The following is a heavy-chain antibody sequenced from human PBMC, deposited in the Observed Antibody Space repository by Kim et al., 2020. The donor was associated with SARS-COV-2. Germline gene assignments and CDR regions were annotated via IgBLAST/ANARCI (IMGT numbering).Heavy chain of an antibody. V-gene: IGHV4-31*03. Sequence: SETLSLTCTVSGGSISSGGYYWSWIRQHPGKGLEWIGYIYYSGSTYYNPSLKSRVTISVDTSKNQFSLKLSSVTAADTAVYYCASGAAAADYYYGMDVWGQGTTVTVSS. CDR3: ASGAAAADYYYGMDV. D-gene: IGHD6-13*01. CDR1: GGSISSGGYY. CDR2: IYYSGST. J-gene: IGHJ6*02.